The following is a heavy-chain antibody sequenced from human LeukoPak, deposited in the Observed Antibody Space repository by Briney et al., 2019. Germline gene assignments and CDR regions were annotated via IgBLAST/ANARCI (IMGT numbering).Heavy chain of an antibody. CDR3: AREMVAARNWFDP. Sequence: SVKVSCKASGGTFSSYAISWVRQAPGQGLEWMGGIIPIFGTANYAQKFQGRVTITADKSTSTAYMELSSLRSEDTAVYYCAREMVAARNWFDPWGQGTRVTVSS. D-gene: IGHD2-15*01. V-gene: IGHV1-69*06. J-gene: IGHJ5*02. CDR2: IIPIFGTA. CDR1: GGTFSSYA.